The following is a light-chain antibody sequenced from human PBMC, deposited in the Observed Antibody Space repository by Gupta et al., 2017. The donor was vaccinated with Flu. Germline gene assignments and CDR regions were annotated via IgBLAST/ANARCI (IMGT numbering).Light chain of an antibody. CDR1: QTVSSSY. V-gene: IGKV3-20*01. Sequence: EIVLTQSPGTLSLSPGERATLSCRASQTVSSSYLAWYQQKPGQAPNLLIFGASSRATGIPDSFSGSGSGTDFTLTINRLEPEDFAVYYCQQYGSSTYTFGQGTKLEIK. CDR2: GAS. CDR3: QQYGSSTYT. J-gene: IGKJ2*01.